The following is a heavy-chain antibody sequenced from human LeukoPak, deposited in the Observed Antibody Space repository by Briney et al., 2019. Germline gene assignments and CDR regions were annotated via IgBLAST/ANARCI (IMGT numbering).Heavy chain of an antibody. Sequence: PSETLSLTCAVYGGSFSGYYWSWIRQPPGKGLEWIGEINHSGSTNYNPSLKSRVTISVDTSKNQFSLKLSSVTAADTAVYYCARGLLNMGWLFDIWGQGTMVTVSS. D-gene: IGHD5-24*01. V-gene: IGHV4-34*01. J-gene: IGHJ3*02. CDR2: INHSGST. CDR1: GGSFSGYY. CDR3: ARGLLNMGWLFDI.